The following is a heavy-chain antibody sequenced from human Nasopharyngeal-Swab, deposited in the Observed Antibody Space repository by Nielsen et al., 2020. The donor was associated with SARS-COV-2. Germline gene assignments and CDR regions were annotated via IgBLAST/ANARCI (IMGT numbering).Heavy chain of an antibody. CDR2: ISAYNGNT. V-gene: IGHV1-18*01. Sequence: ASVKVSCKASGYTFTSYGISWVRQAPGQGLEWMGWISAYNGNTNFAQNLQGRVTMTTDTSTSTVYMELSSLRSEDTAVYYCARGFLGYYDILTGYYPSDYWGQGTLVTVSS. D-gene: IGHD3-9*01. CDR1: GYTFTSYG. J-gene: IGHJ4*02. CDR3: ARGFLGYYDILTGYYPSDY.